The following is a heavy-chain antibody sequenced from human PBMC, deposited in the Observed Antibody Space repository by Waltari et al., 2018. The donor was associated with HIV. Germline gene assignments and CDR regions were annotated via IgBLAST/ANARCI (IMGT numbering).Heavy chain of an antibody. D-gene: IGHD2-15*01. Sequence: EVQLVESGGGLVQPGGSLRLSCAASGFVFNTYWMSWVRQAPGKGLEWVAKIEQHASEKYYVDSVKGRFTISRDNARNSLYLQMNGLGAEDTAVYYCVRYCSGSTSYPEFDYWGQGTLVTVSS. CDR2: IEQHASEK. CDR1: GFVFNTYW. J-gene: IGHJ4*02. V-gene: IGHV3-7*01. CDR3: VRYCSGSTSYPEFDY.